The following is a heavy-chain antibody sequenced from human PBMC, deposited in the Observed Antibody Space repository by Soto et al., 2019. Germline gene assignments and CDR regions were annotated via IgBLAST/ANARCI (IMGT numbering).Heavy chain of an antibody. J-gene: IGHJ6*02. Sequence: PWGSLRLSCAASGFTFSNALMNWVRQAPGKGLEWVGRIKSKTDGGTTDYAAPVKGRFTISRDDSKNTLYLQMNSLKTEDTAVYYCTTESTGPYYYYYGMDVWGQGTTVTVSS. CDR3: TTESTGPYYYYYGMDV. CDR1: GFTFSNAL. CDR2: IKSKTDGGTT. V-gene: IGHV3-15*07.